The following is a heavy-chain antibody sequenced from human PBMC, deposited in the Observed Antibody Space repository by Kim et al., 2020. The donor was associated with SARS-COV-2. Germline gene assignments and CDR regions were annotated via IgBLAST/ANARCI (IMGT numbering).Heavy chain of an antibody. CDR2: INSDGSST. Sequence: GGSLRLSCAASGFTFSSYWMLWVRQAPGKGLVWVSRINSDGSSTSYADSVKGRFTISRDNAKNTLYLQMNSLRAEDTAVYYCAREGYYYYDSSGSPDGWGQGTLVTVSS. V-gene: IGHV3-74*01. CDR3: AREGYYYYDSSGSPDG. CDR1: GFTFSSYW. J-gene: IGHJ4*02. D-gene: IGHD3-22*01.